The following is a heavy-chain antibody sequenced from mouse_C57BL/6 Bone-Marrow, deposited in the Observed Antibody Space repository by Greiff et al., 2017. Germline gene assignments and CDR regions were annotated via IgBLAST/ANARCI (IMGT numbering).Heavy chain of an antibody. CDR1: GFSLTSYG. D-gene: IGHD3-2*02. J-gene: IGHJ4*01. V-gene: IGHV2-4*01. Sequence: VQRVESGPGLVQPSQSLSITCTVSGFSLTSYGVHWVRQPPGKGLEWLGVIWSGGSTDYNAAFISRLSISKDNSKSQVFFQKNSLQADDTAIYYCAKKRTAQAPRAMDYWGQGTSVAVSS. CDR3: AKKRTAQAPRAMDY. CDR2: IWSGGST.